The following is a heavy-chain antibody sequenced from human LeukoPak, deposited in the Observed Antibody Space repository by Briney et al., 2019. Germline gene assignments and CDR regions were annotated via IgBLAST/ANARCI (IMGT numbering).Heavy chain of an antibody. CDR2: IKSKTDGGTT. J-gene: IGHJ4*02. D-gene: IGHD5-12*01. V-gene: IGHV3-15*01. CDR3: GLDIVATAFDY. CDR1: GFTFSNAW. Sequence: PGGSLRLSCAASGFTFSNAWMSWVRQAPGKGLEWVGRIKSKTDGGTTDYAAPVKGRFTISRDDSKNTLYLQMNSLKTEDTAVYYCGLDIVATAFDYLGQGALVTVSS.